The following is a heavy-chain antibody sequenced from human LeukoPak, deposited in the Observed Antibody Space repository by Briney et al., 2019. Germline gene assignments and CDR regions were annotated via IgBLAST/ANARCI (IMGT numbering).Heavy chain of an antibody. J-gene: IGHJ6*03. CDR2: MNPNSGNT. V-gene: IGHV1-8*01. Sequence: ASAKVSCKASGYSFTTYDINWVRQAAGQGLEWVAWMNPNSGNTDYAQKFQGRVTMTRNTSISTAYMELSSLRSEDTAVYYCARGPQAPGYCSGGSCYSFYYYYMDVWGKGTTVTVSS. CDR3: ARGPQAPGYCSGGSCYSFYYYYMDV. D-gene: IGHD2-15*01. CDR1: GYSFTTYD.